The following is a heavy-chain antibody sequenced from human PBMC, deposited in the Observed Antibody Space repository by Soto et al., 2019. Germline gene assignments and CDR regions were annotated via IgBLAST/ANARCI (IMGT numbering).Heavy chain of an antibody. J-gene: IGHJ4*02. Sequence: PGGSLRLSCVVSTFTFINAWMTWVRQAPGRGLEWIGRIKSVTDGGTRDYAAPVKGGFAISRDDSKNTLYLQMNSLKTEDTAVYYCTSGRSTFGLDSWGQGTLVTVSS. CDR1: TFTFINAW. V-gene: IGHV3-15*01. D-gene: IGHD3-16*01. CDR3: TSGRSTFGLDS. CDR2: IKSVTDGGTR.